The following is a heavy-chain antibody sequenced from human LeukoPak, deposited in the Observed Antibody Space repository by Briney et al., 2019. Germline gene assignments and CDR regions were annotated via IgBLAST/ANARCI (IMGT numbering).Heavy chain of an antibody. CDR3: ARTYYDFWSLYSSYFDY. V-gene: IGHV4-34*01. CDR1: GGSFSGYY. J-gene: IGHJ4*02. CDR2: INHSGST. D-gene: IGHD3-3*01. Sequence: SETLSLTCAVYGGSFSGYYWSWIRQPPGKGLEWIGEINHSGSTNYNPSLKSRVTISVDTSKNQFSLKLSSVTAADTAVYYCARTYYDFWSLYSSYFDYWGQGTLVTVSS.